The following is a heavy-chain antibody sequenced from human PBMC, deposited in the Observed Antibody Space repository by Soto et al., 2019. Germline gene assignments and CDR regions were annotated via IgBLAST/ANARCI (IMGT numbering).Heavy chain of an antibody. V-gene: IGHV3-15*01. Sequence: PGGSLRLSCAASGFTFSNAWMSWVRQAPGKGLEWVGRIKSKTDGGTTDYAAPVKGRFTISRDDSKNTLYLQMDSLKTEDTAVYYCTTVYHGSSWNDAFDIWGQGTMVTVSS. J-gene: IGHJ3*02. CDR2: IKSKTDGGTT. CDR3: TTVYHGSSWNDAFDI. CDR1: GFTFSNAW. D-gene: IGHD6-13*01.